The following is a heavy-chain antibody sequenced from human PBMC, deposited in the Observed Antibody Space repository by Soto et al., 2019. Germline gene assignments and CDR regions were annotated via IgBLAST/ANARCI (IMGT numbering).Heavy chain of an antibody. D-gene: IGHD3-22*01. J-gene: IGHJ1*01. V-gene: IGHV1-69*01. Sequence: QVQLVQAGAEVKKAGSSVKVSCKASGGTFNNYTISWVRQAPGQGLEWMGGISPLSATTKYAKRFEDRVSITADEFTTTAYMEMSSLRSEDTAVYYCAREDYATSGYSSQYFPQWGQGTRVNVFS. CDR1: GGTFNNYT. CDR3: AREDYATSGYSSQYFPQ. CDR2: ISPLSATT.